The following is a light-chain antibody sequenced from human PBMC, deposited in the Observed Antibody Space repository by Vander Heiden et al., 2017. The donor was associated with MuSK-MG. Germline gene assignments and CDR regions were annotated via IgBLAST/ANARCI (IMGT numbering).Light chain of an antibody. J-gene: IGKJ4*01. Sequence: DIQLTQSPSSLSASVGDRVTISCRASQNMNTFLNLFQQKPGKPPTLLIYDTATLYSGVPSRFSGSGSCTDFTLPISSLQAEDFSTYYCQQSYRTPLTFGGGTKVEIK. V-gene: IGKV1-39*01. CDR3: QQSYRTPLT. CDR2: DTA. CDR1: QNMNTF.